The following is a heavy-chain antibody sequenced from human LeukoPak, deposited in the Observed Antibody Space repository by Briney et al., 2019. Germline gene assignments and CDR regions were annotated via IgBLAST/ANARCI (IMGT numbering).Heavy chain of an antibody. D-gene: IGHD3-10*01. CDR1: GFTFSDYY. CDR2: ISANGGST. CDR3: VRERFHGSGAPKFDF. V-gene: IGHV3-11*04. Sequence: GGSLRLSCAASGFTFSDYYMSWIRQAPGKGLEWVSAISANGGSTFYADSVKGRFTISRDNAKNSLHLQVNSLRAEDTAVYYCVRERFHGSGAPKFDFWGQGTLVTVSS. J-gene: IGHJ4*02.